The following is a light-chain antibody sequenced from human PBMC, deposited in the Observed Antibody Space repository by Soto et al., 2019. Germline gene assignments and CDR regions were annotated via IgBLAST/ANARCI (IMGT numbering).Light chain of an antibody. CDR3: QQSYTSLYT. J-gene: IGKJ2*01. CDR1: QNINKY. V-gene: IGKV1-39*01. Sequence: DIQMTQSPSSLSASVGDSITLTCRASQNINKYLNWYQQKPGRAPKLLIYAASTLESGVPSRFSGTDSGTDFTLTINSLQPEDFATYYCQQSYTSLYTFGQWTKLEI. CDR2: AAS.